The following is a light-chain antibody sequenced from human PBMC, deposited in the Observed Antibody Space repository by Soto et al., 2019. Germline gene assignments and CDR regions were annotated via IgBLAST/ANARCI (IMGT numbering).Light chain of an antibody. CDR1: QSVSSN. V-gene: IGKV3-20*01. CDR3: QQYGSSPT. Sequence: EIVLTQSPGTLSLSPGERATLSFRASQSVSSNLAWYQQKPGQAPRLLIYGASTRATGIPDRFSGSGSGTDFTLTISRLEPEDFAVYYCQQYGSSPTFGGGTKVDIK. CDR2: GAS. J-gene: IGKJ4*01.